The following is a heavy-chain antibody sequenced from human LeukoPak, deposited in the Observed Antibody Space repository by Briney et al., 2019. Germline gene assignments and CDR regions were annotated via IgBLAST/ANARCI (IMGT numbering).Heavy chain of an antibody. CDR3: AKARVRGLPILDY. J-gene: IGHJ4*02. CDR2: ISGSGGST. D-gene: IGHD3-10*01. V-gene: IGHV3-23*01. CDR1: GFTFSSYS. Sequence: GGSLRLSCAASGFTFSSYSMNWVRQAPGKGLEWVSAISGSGGSTYYADSVKGRFTISRDNSKNTLYLQMNSLRAEDTAVYYCAKARVRGLPILDYWGQGTLVTVSS.